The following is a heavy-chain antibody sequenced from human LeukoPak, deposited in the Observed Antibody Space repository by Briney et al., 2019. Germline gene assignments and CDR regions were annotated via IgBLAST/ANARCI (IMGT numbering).Heavy chain of an antibody. CDR3: AEKDGYRGGFDY. J-gene: IGHJ4*02. CDR1: GGSISSGGYS. V-gene: IGHV4-30-2*01. Sequence: PSETLSLTCAVSGGSISSGGYSWSWIRQPPGKGLEWIGYIYHSGSTYYNPSLKSRVTISVDRSKNQFSLKLSSVTAADTAVYYCAEKDGYRGGFDYWGQGTLVTVSS. D-gene: IGHD5-24*01. CDR2: IYHSGST.